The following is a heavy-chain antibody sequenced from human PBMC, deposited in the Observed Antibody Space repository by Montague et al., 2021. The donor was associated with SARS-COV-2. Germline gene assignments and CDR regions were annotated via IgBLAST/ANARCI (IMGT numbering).Heavy chain of an antibody. CDR1: GGSVTGFS. Sequence: SETLSLTCAVSGGSVTGFSWSWVRQPSGKGLEWIGRVTTGGTTNXSPSLRSRVTMSVDTSKNQFPLNLNSVTAADTAIYYCARTPTRPLSLDSWGQGTLVTVSS. CDR2: VTTGGTT. J-gene: IGHJ4*02. CDR3: ARTPTRPLSLDS. V-gene: IGHV4-4*07. D-gene: IGHD6-6*01.